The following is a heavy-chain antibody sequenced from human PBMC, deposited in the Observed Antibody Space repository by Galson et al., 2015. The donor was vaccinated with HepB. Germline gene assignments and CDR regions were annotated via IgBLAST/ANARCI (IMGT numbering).Heavy chain of an antibody. CDR3: ARGSVVRARWYDFWSGYFDGADYFDY. CDR1: GYTFTSYA. CDR2: INTNTGNP. Sequence: SVKVSCKASGYTFTSYAMNWVRQAPGQGLEWMGWINTNTGNPTYAQGFTGRFVFSLDTSVSTAYLQISSLKAEDTAVYYCARGSVVRARWYDFWSGYFDGADYFDYWGQGTLVTASS. J-gene: IGHJ4*02. V-gene: IGHV7-4-1*02. D-gene: IGHD3-3*01.